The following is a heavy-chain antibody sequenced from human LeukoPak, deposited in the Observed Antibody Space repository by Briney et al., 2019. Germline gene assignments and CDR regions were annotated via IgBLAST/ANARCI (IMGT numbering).Heavy chain of an antibody. D-gene: IGHD4-17*01. CDR3: ARNYGEDVGAFDI. CDR2: ISYDGSNK. Sequence: PGGSLRLSCAASGFTFSSYAMHWVRQAPGKGLEWVAVISYDGSNKYYADSVKGRFTISRDNSKNTLYLQMNSLRAEDTAVYYCARNYGEDVGAFDIWGQGTMVTVSS. V-gene: IGHV3-30*04. J-gene: IGHJ3*02. CDR1: GFTFSSYA.